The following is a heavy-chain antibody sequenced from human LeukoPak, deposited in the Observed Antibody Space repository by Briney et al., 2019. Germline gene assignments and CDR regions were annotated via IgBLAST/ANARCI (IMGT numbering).Heavy chain of an antibody. V-gene: IGHV4-34*01. CDR1: GGSFIGYY. J-gene: IGHJ6*03. CDR2: INHSGST. Sequence: PLETLSLTFAVYGGSFIGYYWSWIRQPPGKGLEWIGEINHSGSTNYNPSLKSRVTISVDTSKNQFSLKLSSVTAADTAVYYCASLGPRYYYYYMDVWGKGTTVTVSS. CDR3: ASLGPRYYYYYMDV.